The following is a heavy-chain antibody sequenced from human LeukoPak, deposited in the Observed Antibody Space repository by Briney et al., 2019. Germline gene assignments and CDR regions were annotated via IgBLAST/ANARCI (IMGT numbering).Heavy chain of an antibody. CDR3: ARVLSYDFWSIDAFDI. V-gene: IGHV4-4*07. CDR2: IYTSGST. J-gene: IGHJ3*02. Sequence: SETLSLTCTVSGGYISSYYWSWIRQPAGKGLEWIGRIYTSGSTNYNPSLKGRVTMSVDTSKNQFSLKLSSVSAADTAVYYCARVLSYDFWSIDAFDIWGQGTMVTVSS. D-gene: IGHD3-3*01. CDR1: GGYISSYY.